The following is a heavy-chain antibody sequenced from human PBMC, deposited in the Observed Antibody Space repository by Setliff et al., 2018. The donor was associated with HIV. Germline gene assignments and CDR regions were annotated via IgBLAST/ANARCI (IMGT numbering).Heavy chain of an antibody. J-gene: IGHJ3*02. D-gene: IGHD2-15*01. CDR1: GGSFNNYH. Sequence: SETLSLTCTVSGGSFNNYHWSWIRQPAGKGLERIGRIYDSGATNYKPSLKSRVTMSIDKSNNQFSLNLSSVTAADTAVYYCARFPLLHKNAFDIWGQGTMVTVSS. V-gene: IGHV4-4*07. CDR3: ARFPLLHKNAFDI. CDR2: IYDSGAT.